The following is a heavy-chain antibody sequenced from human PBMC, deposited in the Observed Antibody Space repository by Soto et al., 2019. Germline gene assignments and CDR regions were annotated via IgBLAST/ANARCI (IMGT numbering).Heavy chain of an antibody. J-gene: IGHJ4*02. CDR2: ISGSGGST. D-gene: IGHD2-8*01. V-gene: IGHV3-23*01. Sequence: PGGSLRLSCAASGFTFSSYAMSWVRQAPGKGLEWVSAISGSGGSTYYADSVKGRFTISRDNSKNTLYLQMNSLRAEDTAVYYCARGGNIVLMVYRIYYFDDWGQGTLVTVSS. CDR3: ARGGNIVLMVYRIYYFDD. CDR1: GFTFSSYA.